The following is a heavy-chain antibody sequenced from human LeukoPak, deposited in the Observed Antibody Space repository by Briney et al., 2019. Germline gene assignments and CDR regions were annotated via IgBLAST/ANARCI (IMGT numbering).Heavy chain of an antibody. V-gene: IGHV3-23*01. CDR2: ISGSGGDT. CDR3: AKDQNYESSGYYGGFDY. J-gene: IGHJ4*02. Sequence: GGSLRLSCAASGFSFSSHVMHWVRQAPGKGLEWVSGISGSGGDTDYADSVKGRFTISRDNSKNTLNLQMNGLRAEDTALYYCAKDQNYESSGYYGGFDYWGQGTLVTVSS. CDR1: GFSFSSHV. D-gene: IGHD3-22*01.